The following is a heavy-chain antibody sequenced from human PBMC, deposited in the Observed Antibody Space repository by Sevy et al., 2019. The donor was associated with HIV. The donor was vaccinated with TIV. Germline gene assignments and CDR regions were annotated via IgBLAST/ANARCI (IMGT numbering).Heavy chain of an antibody. V-gene: IGHV3-7*01. Sequence: GSLRLSCAASGFSLNNYWMNWVRQAPGKGLEWVANINQNGSVKYYVDSVRGRFTISRDNARNLVSLQMNNLRADDTALYYCVRAIASDGSFWGQGTLVTVSS. CDR2: INQNGSVK. J-gene: IGHJ4*02. CDR3: VRAIASDGSF. CDR1: GFSLNNYW. D-gene: IGHD6-13*01.